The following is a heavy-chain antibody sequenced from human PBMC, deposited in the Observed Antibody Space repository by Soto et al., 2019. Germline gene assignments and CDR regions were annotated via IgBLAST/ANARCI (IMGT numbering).Heavy chain of an antibody. V-gene: IGHV4-59*01. J-gene: IGHJ4*02. CDR3: ARDGSRTGWYSGDY. CDR1: GDSIPDYY. Sequence: SETLSLTCTVSGDSIPDYYWSWIRQPPGKGLEWIGYIHYSGITNYNPSLKSRLTISLDTSKSQLSLQLRSVTAADTAIYYCARDGSRTGWYSGDYWGQGTLVTVSS. D-gene: IGHD6-19*01. CDR2: IHYSGIT.